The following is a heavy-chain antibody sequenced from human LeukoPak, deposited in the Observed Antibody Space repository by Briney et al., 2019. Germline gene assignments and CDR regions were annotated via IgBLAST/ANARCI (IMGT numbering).Heavy chain of an antibody. CDR1: GDSVSSNSAA. J-gene: IGHJ3*02. CDR3: VRDFAVIPLLAGFDI. D-gene: IGHD6-19*01. V-gene: IGHV6-1*01. CDR2: RYYKSKWYD. Sequence: SQTLSLTCAISGDSVSSNSAAWNWITQSPSRGLDSLGRRYYKSKWYDDYAVSVKSRLTDNPDTSKNQFAVHLNSVTPEDTAVYYCVRDFAVIPLLAGFDIWGEGTMVTVPS.